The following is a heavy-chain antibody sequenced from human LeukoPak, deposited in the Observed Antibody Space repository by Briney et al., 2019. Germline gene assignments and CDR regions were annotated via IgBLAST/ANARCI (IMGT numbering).Heavy chain of an antibody. D-gene: IGHD5-18*01. CDR3: VREARGYHYTYFDY. CDR1: GFTLGSHD. V-gene: IGHV3-13*01. Sequence: GGSLRLSCTASGFTLGSHDMHWVRQIPGQGLEWVAAVSSGFHAFFAVSVQGRFTVSREDARNSLYLQMNSLRAGDTAVYYCVREARGYHYTYFDYWGQGTLVTVSS. J-gene: IGHJ4*02. CDR2: VSSGFHA.